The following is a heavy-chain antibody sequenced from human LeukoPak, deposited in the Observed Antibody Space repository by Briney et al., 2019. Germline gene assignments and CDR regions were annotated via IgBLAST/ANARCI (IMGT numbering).Heavy chain of an antibody. V-gene: IGHV3-48*04. CDR2: ISSTSSAI. J-gene: IGHJ4*02. CDR3: ARVIGSYGDSAY. CDR1: GFTFSSYG. D-gene: IGHD3-16*01. Sequence: PGRSLRLSCAASGFTFSSYGMHWVRQAPGKGLEWLSYISSTSSAIYYADSLKGRFTISRDNAKNSLYLQMDSLSAEDTAVYYCARVIGSYGDSAYWGQGTLVTVSS.